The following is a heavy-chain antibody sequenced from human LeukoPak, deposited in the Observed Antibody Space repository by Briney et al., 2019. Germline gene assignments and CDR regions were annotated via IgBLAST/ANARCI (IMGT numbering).Heavy chain of an antibody. V-gene: IGHV1-18*01. J-gene: IGHJ4*02. CDR2: ISAYNGNT. CDR3: ARDPEVGATVFDY. CDR1: GYTFTSYG. Sequence: ASVKVSCKASGYTFTSYGISWVRQAPGQGLEWMGWISAYNGNTNYAQKLQGRVTMTTDTSTSIVYMELRSLGSDDTAVYYCARDPEVGATVFDYWGQGTLVTVSS. D-gene: IGHD1-26*01.